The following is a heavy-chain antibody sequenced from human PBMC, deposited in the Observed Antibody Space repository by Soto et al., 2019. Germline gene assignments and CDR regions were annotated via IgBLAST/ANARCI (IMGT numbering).Heavy chain of an antibody. CDR3: ASYCSSTSCYDRSDYYYYGMDV. V-gene: IGHV1-69*01. D-gene: IGHD2-2*01. CDR1: GGTFSSYA. CDR2: IIPIFGTA. J-gene: IGHJ6*02. Sequence: QVQLVQSGAEVKKPGSSVKVSCKASGGTFSSYAISWVRQAPGQGLEGMGGIIPIFGTANYAQKFQGRGTITADESTSTAYMELSSLRSEDTAVYYCASYCSSTSCYDRSDYYYYGMDVWGQGTTVTVSS.